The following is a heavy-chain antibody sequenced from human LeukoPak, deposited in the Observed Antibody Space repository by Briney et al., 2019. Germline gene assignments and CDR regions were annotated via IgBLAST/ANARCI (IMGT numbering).Heavy chain of an antibody. CDR1: GFTFSTYS. D-gene: IGHD3-16*01. V-gene: IGHV3-21*01. CDR2: ISSSSNYI. J-gene: IGHJ4*02. Sequence: GGSLRLSCAASGFTFSTYSMNWVRQAPGKGLEWVSSISSSSNYIYYADSVKGRFTISRDNAKNSLYLQMNSLRAEDTAVYYCARDFMGVSTAWGQGTLVTVSS. CDR3: ARDFMGVSTA.